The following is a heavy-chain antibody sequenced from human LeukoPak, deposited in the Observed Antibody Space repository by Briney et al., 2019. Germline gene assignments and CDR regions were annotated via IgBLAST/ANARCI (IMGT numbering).Heavy chain of an antibody. V-gene: IGHV4-4*02. CDR2: IYHSGST. D-gene: IGHD6-13*01. Sequence: SETLSLTCAVSGGSISSSNWWSWVRQPPGKGLEWIGEIYHSGSTNYNPSLKSRVTISVDKSKNQFSLKLSSVTAADTAVYYCARDSSIAAAGTLLYYYMDVWGKGTTVTVSS. CDR3: ARDSSIAAAGTLLYYYMDV. J-gene: IGHJ6*03. CDR1: GGSISSSNW.